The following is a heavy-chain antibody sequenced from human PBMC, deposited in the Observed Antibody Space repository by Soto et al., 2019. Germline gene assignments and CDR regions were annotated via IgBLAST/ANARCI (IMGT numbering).Heavy chain of an antibody. CDR3: ARDTGGSYDY. CDR1: GFTFSDYY. V-gene: IGHV3-72*01. CDR2: SRNKANSYNT. Sequence: GGSLRLSCASSGFTFSDYYMDWVRQVPGKGLEWVGRSRNKANSYNTEYAASVKDRFSISRDNSKDSMYLQMNSLKTEDTAVYYCARDTGGSYDYWGQGALVTVSS. J-gene: IGHJ4*02. D-gene: IGHD1-26*01.